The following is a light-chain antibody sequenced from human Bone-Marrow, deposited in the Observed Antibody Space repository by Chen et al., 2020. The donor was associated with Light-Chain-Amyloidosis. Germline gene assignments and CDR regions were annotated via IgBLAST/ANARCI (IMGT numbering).Light chain of an antibody. J-gene: IGLJ2*01. V-gene: IGLV3-25*03. CDR2: RDT. CDR3: QSADSSGTYEVI. CDR1: DLPTKY. Sequence: SYELTQPPSVSVSPGPPASITCSGDDLPTKYAYWYQQKPGQAPVLVIHRDTERPSGISERFSGSSSGTTATLTISGVQAEDEADYHCQSADSSGTYEVIFGGGTKLTVL.